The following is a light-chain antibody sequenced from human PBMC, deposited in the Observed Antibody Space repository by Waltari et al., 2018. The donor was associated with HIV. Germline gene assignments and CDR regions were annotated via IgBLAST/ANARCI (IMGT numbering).Light chain of an antibody. Sequence: QSVLTQPPSVSGAPGQRVTIPCTGSSPNIGAGYHVPWYQQLPGTAPKLLIYGNSNRPAGVPDRFSGSKSGTSASLAITGLQAEDEADYYCQSHDSSLSGYVFGTGTKVTVL. CDR3: QSHDSSLSGYV. CDR2: GNS. J-gene: IGLJ1*01. CDR1: SPNIGAGYH. V-gene: IGLV1-40*01.